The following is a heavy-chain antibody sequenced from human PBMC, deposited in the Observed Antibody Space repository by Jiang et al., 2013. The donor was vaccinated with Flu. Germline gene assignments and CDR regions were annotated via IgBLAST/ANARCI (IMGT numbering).Heavy chain of an antibody. CDR1: GFTFSSYA. V-gene: IGHV3-30-3*01. D-gene: IGHD6-19*01. CDR3: ARESGEWLVLDY. CDR2: ISYDGSNK. J-gene: IGHJ4*02. Sequence: RLSCAASGFTFSSYAMHWVRQAPGKGLEWVAVISYDGSNKYYADSVKGRFTISRDNSKNTLYLQMDSLRAEDTAVYYCARESGEWLVLDYWGQGTLVTVSS.